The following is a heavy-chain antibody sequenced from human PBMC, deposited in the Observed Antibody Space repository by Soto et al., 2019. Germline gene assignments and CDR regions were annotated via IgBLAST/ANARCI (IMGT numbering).Heavy chain of an antibody. Sequence: QVQLQESGPGLVKPSQTLSLTCTVSGGSISSGDYYWSWIRQPPGKGLEWIGYIYYSGSTYYNPSLNRRVTISVDTSKNQFSLKLSSVTAADTAAYYCARVSTVIGWFDPWGQGTLVTVSS. CDR1: GGSISSGDYY. D-gene: IGHD4-17*01. CDR2: IYYSGST. CDR3: ARVSTVIGWFDP. J-gene: IGHJ5*02. V-gene: IGHV4-30-4*01.